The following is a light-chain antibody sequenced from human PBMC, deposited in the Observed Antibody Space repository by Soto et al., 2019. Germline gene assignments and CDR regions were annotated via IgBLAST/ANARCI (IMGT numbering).Light chain of an antibody. CDR3: SSYTTSATLV. CDR2: DVS. J-gene: IGLJ2*01. CDR1: SSDIGYYDY. Sequence: QSALTQPASVSGSPGQSITISCTGTSSDIGYYDYVSWYQQHPDKAPKLMIYDVSNRPSGVSNRFSDSKSDNTAALTISGLQAEDEADYYCSSYTTSATLVFGGGTKVTVL. V-gene: IGLV2-14*03.